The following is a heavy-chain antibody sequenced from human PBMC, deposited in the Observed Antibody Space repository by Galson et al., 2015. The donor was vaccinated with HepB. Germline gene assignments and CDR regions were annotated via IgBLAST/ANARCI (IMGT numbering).Heavy chain of an antibody. CDR2: IYHSGST. CDR3: ARDGYMDV. CDR1: GGSISTSNW. V-gene: IGHV4-4*02. J-gene: IGHJ6*03. Sequence: TLSLTCAVSGGSISTSNWWIWVRQPPGKGLEWIGEIYHSGSTNYNPSLKSRVTISVDKSKNHFSLNLTSVTAADTAVYYCARDGYMDVWGKGTTVTVPS.